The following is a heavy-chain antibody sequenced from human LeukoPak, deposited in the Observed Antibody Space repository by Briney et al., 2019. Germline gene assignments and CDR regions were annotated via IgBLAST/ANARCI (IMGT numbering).Heavy chain of an antibody. CDR1: GYTFTNYW. CDR2: IYPEDSDT. Sequence: GESLKISCKASGYTFTNYWIGWVREMPGKSLEWMGIIYPEDSDTKYSPSFQGQVTISVDESTSTAYLQWSSLKASDTAIYHCARHEVGGDSSSGYEYYYYMDVWGKGTAVTVSS. J-gene: IGHJ6*03. V-gene: IGHV5-51*01. D-gene: IGHD3-3*01. CDR3: ARHEVGGDSSSGYEYYYYMDV.